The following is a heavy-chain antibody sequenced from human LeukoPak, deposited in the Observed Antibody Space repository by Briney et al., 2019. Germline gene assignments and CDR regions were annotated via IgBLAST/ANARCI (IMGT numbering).Heavy chain of an antibody. CDR3: GKDLDGSGWPLDY. CDR2: IWYDGSNK. Sequence: GGSLRLSCAASGFTLSSYGMHWVRQAPGKGLEWVAVIWYDGSNKYYAESVKGRFTISRDNSKNTLYLQMNSLRAEDTAVYYCGKDLDGSGWPLDYWGQGTLVTVSS. D-gene: IGHD6-19*01. CDR1: GFTLSSYG. J-gene: IGHJ4*02. V-gene: IGHV3-33*06.